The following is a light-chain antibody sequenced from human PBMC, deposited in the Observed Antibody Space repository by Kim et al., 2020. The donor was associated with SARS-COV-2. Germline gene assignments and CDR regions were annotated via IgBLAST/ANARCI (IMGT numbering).Light chain of an antibody. CDR3: NSRDSSGVV. V-gene: IGLV3-19*01. Sequence: SVAFRQTVRLTCRGDSLRNYYASWYQQKPGQAPVLVFYGKNNRPSGIPNRFSGSSSRDTATLTITGTQAEDEADYYCNSRDSSGVVFGGGTKVTVL. CDR1: SLRNYY. J-gene: IGLJ2*01. CDR2: GKN.